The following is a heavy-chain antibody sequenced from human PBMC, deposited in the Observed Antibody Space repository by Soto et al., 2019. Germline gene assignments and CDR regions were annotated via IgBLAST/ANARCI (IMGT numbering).Heavy chain of an antibody. CDR1: GGSISSGGYY. CDR3: ARYPTTVTTMGAFDI. Sequence: SETLSLTCTVSGGSISSGGYYWSWIRQHPGKGLEWIGYIYYSGSTYYNPSLKSRVTISVDTSKNQFSLKLSSMTAADTAVYYCARYPTTVTTMGAFDIWGQGTMVTVSS. J-gene: IGHJ3*02. D-gene: IGHD4-17*01. CDR2: IYYSGST. V-gene: IGHV4-31*03.